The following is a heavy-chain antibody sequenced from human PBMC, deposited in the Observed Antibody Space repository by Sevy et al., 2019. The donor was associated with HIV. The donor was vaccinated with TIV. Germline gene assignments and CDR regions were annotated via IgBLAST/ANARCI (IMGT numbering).Heavy chain of an antibody. CDR2: ISSSSSYI. Sequence: GGSLRLSCAASGFTFSSYSMNWVRRAPGKGLEWVSSISSSSSYIYYADSAKGRFTISRDNAKNSLYLQMNSLRAEDTAVYYCARDNLADYGGNSAYYYGMDVWGQGTTVTVSS. CDR3: ARDNLADYGGNSAYYYGMDV. J-gene: IGHJ6*02. V-gene: IGHV3-21*01. CDR1: GFTFSSYS. D-gene: IGHD4-17*01.